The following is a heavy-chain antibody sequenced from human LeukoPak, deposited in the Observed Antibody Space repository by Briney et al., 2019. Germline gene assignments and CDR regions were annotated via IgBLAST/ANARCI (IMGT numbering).Heavy chain of an antibody. D-gene: IGHD3-3*01. CDR2: IIPILGIA. Sequence: SVKVSCKASGGTFSSYTISWVRQAPGQGLEWMGRIIPILGIANYAQKFQGRVTITADESTSTAYMELSSLRSEDTAVYYCARGLDLRFLEWLVAFDIWGQGTMVTVSS. V-gene: IGHV1-69*02. CDR1: GGTFSSYT. CDR3: ARGLDLRFLEWLVAFDI. J-gene: IGHJ3*02.